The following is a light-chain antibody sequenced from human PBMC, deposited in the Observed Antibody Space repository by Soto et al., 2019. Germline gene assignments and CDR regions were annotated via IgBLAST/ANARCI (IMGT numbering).Light chain of an antibody. CDR1: QSVTSNY. V-gene: IGKV3-20*01. CDR2: GAS. CDR3: QHYVTSLTT. J-gene: IGKJ1*01. Sequence: EIVLTTNPVTLSLSPGQRATLSCGASQSVTSNYLAWYQQKPGQAPRLLIFGASIRVTGIPDRFIGSGSGTDFTLTISRLEPEDFAVYYCQHYVTSLTTFGQGTKVDI.